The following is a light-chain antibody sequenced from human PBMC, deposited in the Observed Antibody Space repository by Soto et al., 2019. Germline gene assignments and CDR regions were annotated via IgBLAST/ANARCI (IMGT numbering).Light chain of an antibody. V-gene: IGKV1-5*03. CDR3: QQYNIYST. CDR2: KAS. J-gene: IGKJ1*01. Sequence: DIQMTQSPSTLSASVGDRVTITCRASQSISSWLAWYQQKPGKAPKLLIYKASSLESGVPSRFSGSGSGTEFTLTISSLQPDDFATYYCQQYNIYSTFGQGTKVESK. CDR1: QSISSW.